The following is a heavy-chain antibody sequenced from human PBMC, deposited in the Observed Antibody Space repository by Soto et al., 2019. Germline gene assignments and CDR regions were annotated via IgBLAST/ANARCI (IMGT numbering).Heavy chain of an antibody. V-gene: IGHV3-33*01. Sequence: GGSLRLSCAASGFTFSSYGMHWVRQAPGKGLEWVAVIWYDGSNKYYADSVKGRFTISRDNSKNTLYLQMNSLRAEDTAVYYCARDLGYCSGGSCYGSDYWGQGTLVTVSS. CDR2: IWYDGSNK. J-gene: IGHJ4*02. CDR1: GFTFSSYG. CDR3: ARDLGYCSGGSCYGSDY. D-gene: IGHD2-15*01.